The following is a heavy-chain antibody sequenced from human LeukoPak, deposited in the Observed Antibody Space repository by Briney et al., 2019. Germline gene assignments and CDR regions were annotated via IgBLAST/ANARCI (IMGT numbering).Heavy chain of an antibody. CDR3: ARKQAIPEAPLDY. V-gene: IGHV3-23*01. CDR1: GFTFSSYA. J-gene: IGHJ4*02. D-gene: IGHD2-2*02. Sequence: GESLRLSCAPSGFTFSSYAMSWVRQAPGKGLEWVSTISDGGGATFYADSVKGRFIISRDNSKNTLYLQMNSLRAEDAAVYYCARKQAIPEAPLDYWGQGTLVTVSS. CDR2: ISDGGGAT.